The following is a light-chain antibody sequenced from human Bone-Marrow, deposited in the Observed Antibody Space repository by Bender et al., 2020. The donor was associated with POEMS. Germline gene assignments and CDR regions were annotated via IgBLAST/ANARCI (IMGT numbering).Light chain of an antibody. Sequence: QSALTQPASVSGSPGQSITISCTGTSSDVGGYNYVSWYQQRPGKAPKLMIYEVSKRPSGVPDRFSGSKSGNTATLTITFTQAIDEADYYCQAWDGGMVFGGGTRLTVL. CDR3: QAWDGGMV. CDR2: EVS. J-gene: IGLJ2*01. CDR1: SSDVGGYNY. V-gene: IGLV2-14*01.